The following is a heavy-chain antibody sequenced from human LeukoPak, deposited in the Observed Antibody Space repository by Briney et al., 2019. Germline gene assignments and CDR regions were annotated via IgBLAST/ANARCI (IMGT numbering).Heavy chain of an antibody. CDR2: INTDGSST. V-gene: IGHV3-74*01. J-gene: IGHJ4*02. CDR3: ARTIVPAAPLDY. CDR1: GFTFSSYW. D-gene: IGHD2-2*01. Sequence: GGSLRLSCAASGFTFSSYWMHWVRQAPGKGLVWVSRINTDGSSTSYADSVKGRFTISRDNAKNTLYLQMNSLRAEDTAVYYCARTIVPAAPLDYWGQGTLVTVS.